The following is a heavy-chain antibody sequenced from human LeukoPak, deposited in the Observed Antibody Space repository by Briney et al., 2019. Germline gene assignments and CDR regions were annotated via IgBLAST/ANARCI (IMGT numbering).Heavy chain of an antibody. D-gene: IGHD1-20*01. CDR1: GFTFSSYP. V-gene: IGHV3-23*01. CDR3: ATVPYNWNPGDY. Sequence: PGGSLTLSCAASGFTFSSYPMSWLRQAPGKGLEGVSDISGSGGSTYYADSVKGRFTISRDNSKNTMYLHMNRLSAADMAVYYCATVPYNWNPGDYWGQGTLVTVSS. CDR2: ISGSGGST. J-gene: IGHJ4*02.